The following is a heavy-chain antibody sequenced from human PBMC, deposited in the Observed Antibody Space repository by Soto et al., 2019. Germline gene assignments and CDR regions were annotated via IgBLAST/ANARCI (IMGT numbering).Heavy chain of an antibody. J-gene: IGHJ4*02. Sequence: PGGSLRLSCAASGFSFSSYSMNWVLQAPGKGLEWVSSISSTTSDTFYADSVKGRFTISRDNAKNSLYLQMNSLRAEDTAVYYCVRDFVAATGFFEYWGLGTLVTVSS. V-gene: IGHV3-21*01. CDR3: VRDFVAATGFFEY. CDR2: ISSTTSDT. D-gene: IGHD6-19*01. CDR1: GFSFSSYS.